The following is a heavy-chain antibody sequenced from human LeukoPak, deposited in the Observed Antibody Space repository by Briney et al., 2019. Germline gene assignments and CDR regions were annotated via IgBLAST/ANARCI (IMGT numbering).Heavy chain of an antibody. CDR3: ARGLSRAVVRAYGMDV. CDR1: GGSISSSSYY. CDR2: INHSGST. D-gene: IGHD3-10*01. Sequence: SETLSLACTVSGGSISSSSYYWGWIRQPPGKGLEWIGEINHSGSTNYNPSLKSRVTISVDTSKNQFSLKLSSVTAADTAVYYCARGLSRAVVRAYGMDVWGQGTTVTVSS. V-gene: IGHV4-39*07. J-gene: IGHJ6*02.